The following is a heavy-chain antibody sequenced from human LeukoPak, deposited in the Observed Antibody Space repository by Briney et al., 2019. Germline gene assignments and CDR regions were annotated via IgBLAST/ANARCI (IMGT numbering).Heavy chain of an antibody. CDR3: AEDGNGYIWGSYRYSVPYYMDV. CDR2: ISGSGGST. J-gene: IGHJ6*03. Sequence: GGSLRLPCAASGFTFSSYAMSWVPRAPGKGPEWVSAISGSGGSTYYADSVKGRFTISRDNCKNTLYLQMNSLRAEDTAVYYCAEDGNGYIWGSYRYSVPYYMDVWGKGTTVTVSS. V-gene: IGHV3-23*01. CDR1: GFTFSSYA. D-gene: IGHD3-16*02.